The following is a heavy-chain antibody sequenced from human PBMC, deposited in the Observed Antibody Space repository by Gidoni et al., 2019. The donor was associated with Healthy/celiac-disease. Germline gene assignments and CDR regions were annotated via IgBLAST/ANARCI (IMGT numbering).Heavy chain of an antibody. D-gene: IGHD4-17*01. J-gene: IGHJ5*02. CDR2: IYYSGST. CDR1: ARSISSYY. V-gene: IGHV4-59*01. CDR3: ARGGDRDDGWFDT. Sequence: QLQLQESCPGLVKPSETLSLTCTVSARSISSYYWSWIRQPPGKGLEWIGYIYYSGSTNYNPSLKSRVTISVDTSKNQFSLKLSSVTAAETAVYYCARGGDRDDGWFDTWGQGTLVTVSS.